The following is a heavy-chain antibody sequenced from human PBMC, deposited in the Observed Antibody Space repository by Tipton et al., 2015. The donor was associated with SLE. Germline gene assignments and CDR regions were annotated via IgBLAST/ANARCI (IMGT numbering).Heavy chain of an antibody. CDR2: IYHSGST. CDR3: ARDRANSNFDY. J-gene: IGHJ4*02. V-gene: IGHV4-30-2*04. Sequence: SFDDYAMHWVRQAPGKGLEWIGYIYHSGSTYYNPSLKSRVTISVDTSKNQFSLKLSSVTAADTAVYYCARDRANSNFDYWGQGTLVTVSS. CDR1: SFDDYA. D-gene: IGHD4-23*01.